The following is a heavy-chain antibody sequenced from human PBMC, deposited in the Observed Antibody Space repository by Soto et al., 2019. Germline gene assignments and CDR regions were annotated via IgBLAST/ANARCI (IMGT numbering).Heavy chain of an antibody. CDR2: IYHSGST. D-gene: IGHD2-2*01. V-gene: IGHV4-4*02. CDR1: GGSISSSNW. J-gene: IGHJ6*02. Sequence: QVQLQESGPGLVKPSGTLSLTCAVPGGSISSSNWWSWVRQPPGKGLEWIGEIYHSGSTNYNPSLESRVTISVDKSKNQFSLKLSSVTAADTAVYYCARVVGGYYYGMDVWGQGTTVTVSS. CDR3: ARVVGGYYYGMDV.